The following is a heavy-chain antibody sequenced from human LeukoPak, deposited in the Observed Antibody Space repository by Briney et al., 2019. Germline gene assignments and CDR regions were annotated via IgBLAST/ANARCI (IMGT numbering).Heavy chain of an antibody. CDR2: ITSRGEST. CDR1: GFTFSIYA. V-gene: IGHV3-23*01. D-gene: IGHD3-22*01. Sequence: GGSLRLSRAASGFTFSIYAMGWVRQAPGKGLQWVSSITSRGESTWYVDSVKGRFTITRDNSENTLYLQMHSLRAEDTAVYYCARDRPNYYGSDGHYYRRDGDYWGRGTLVSVSS. J-gene: IGHJ4*02. CDR3: ARDRPNYYGSDGHYYRRDGDY.